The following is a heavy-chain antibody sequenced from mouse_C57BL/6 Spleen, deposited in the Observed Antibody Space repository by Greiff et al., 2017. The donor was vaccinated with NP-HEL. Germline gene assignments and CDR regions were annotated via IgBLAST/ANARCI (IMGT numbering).Heavy chain of an antibody. D-gene: IGHD1-1*01. CDR2: ISYDGSN. Sequence: DVKLQESGPGLVKPSQSLSLTCSVTGYSITSGYYWNWIRQFPGNKLEWMGYISYDGSNNYNPSLKNRISITRDTSKNQFFLKLNSVTTEDTATYYCARYWGYYYCSRPWFAYWGQGTLVTVSA. CDR3: ARYWGYYYCSRPWFAY. V-gene: IGHV3-6*01. CDR1: GYSITSGYY. J-gene: IGHJ3*01.